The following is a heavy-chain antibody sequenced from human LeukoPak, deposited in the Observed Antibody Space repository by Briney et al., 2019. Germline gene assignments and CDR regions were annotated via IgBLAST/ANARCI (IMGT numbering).Heavy chain of an antibody. D-gene: IGHD2-15*01. CDR3: ARGPEVGYCSGGSCVHFDY. Sequence: EASVKVSCKASGYTFTGCYMHWERQAPGQGHEWMGWISPNSDGTNYAQKYQGRVTMTRATSISTAYMELSRLRSDDTAVYYCARGPEVGYCSGGSCVHFDYWGQGTLVTVSS. J-gene: IGHJ4*02. V-gene: IGHV1-2*02. CDR1: GYTFTGCY. CDR2: ISPNSDGT.